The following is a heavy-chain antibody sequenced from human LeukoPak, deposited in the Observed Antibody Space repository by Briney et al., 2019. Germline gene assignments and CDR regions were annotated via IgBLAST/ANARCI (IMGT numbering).Heavy chain of an antibody. CDR1: GFPFHNYW. D-gene: IGHD1-26*01. V-gene: IGHV4-4*07. CDR3: ARQGYTASYYFLDF. J-gene: IGHJ4*02. Sequence: PGGSLRLSCAASGFPFHNYWMTWVRQPAGKGLEWIGRIYATGSTKFNPSLKSRLTMSMDTSTNQLSLKLSLKLTSVTAADTAVYFCARQGYTASYYFLDFWSQGTLVTVSP. CDR2: IYATGST.